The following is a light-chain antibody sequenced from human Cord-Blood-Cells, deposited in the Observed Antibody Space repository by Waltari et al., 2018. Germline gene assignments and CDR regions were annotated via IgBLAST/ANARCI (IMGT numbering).Light chain of an antibody. V-gene: IGKV1-5*01. CDR1: QSISSW. CDR3: QQYNSYTIT. J-gene: IGKJ5*01. Sequence: DIQMTQSPSTLSASVGDRVTITCRASQSISSWLAWYQQKPGKAPKLLIYDASSLESGVPSRFSGSGSGTEFTLTISSLQPDYFATYHCQQYNSYTITFGQGTRLEIK. CDR2: DAS.